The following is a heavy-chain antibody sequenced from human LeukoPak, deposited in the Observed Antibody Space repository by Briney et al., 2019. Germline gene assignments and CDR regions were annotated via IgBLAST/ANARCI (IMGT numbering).Heavy chain of an antibody. D-gene: IGHD6-13*01. CDR1: RFTFSDHH. J-gene: IGHJ4*02. CDR2: SMDKANSYST. CDR3: TTDLLIQQLVPQVDY. Sequence: PGGSLRLSCATSRFTFSDHHMDWVRQAPGKGLEWVGRSMDKANSYSTEYATSVKGRFTISRDDSKNTLYLQMNSLKTEDTAVYYCTTDLLIQQLVPQVDYWGQGTLVTVSS. V-gene: IGHV3-72*01.